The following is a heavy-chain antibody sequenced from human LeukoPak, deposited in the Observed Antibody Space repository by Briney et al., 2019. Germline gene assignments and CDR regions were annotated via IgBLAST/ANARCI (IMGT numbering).Heavy chain of an antibody. CDR1: GFTFSDYA. V-gene: IGHV3-23*01. J-gene: IGHJ4*02. Sequence: GGSLRLSCAASGFTFSDYAMSWVRQAPGKGLEWVSLISGSGANTFYADSVKGRFTISRDKSKNTLNLQMNGLRAEDTAIYYCAKMPLSVAGEFVDYWGQGTLVTVSS. CDR3: AKMPLSVAGEFVDY. CDR2: ISGSGANT. D-gene: IGHD3-10*01.